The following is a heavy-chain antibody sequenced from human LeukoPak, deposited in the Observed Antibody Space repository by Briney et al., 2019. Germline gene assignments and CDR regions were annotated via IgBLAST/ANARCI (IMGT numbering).Heavy chain of an antibody. CDR1: GFTFGDYA. CDR3: TRDPDDYGDYADAFDI. V-gene: IGHV3-49*04. D-gene: IGHD4-17*01. J-gene: IGHJ3*02. Sequence: GGSLGLSCTASGFTFGDYAMSWVRQAPGKGLEWVGFIRSKAYGGTTEYAASVKGRFTISRDDSKSIAYLQMNSLKTEDTAVYYCTRDPDDYGDYADAFDIWGQGTMVTVSS. CDR2: IRSKAYGGTT.